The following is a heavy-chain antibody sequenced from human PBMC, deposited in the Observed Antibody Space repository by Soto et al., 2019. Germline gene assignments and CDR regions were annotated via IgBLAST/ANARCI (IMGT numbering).Heavy chain of an antibody. J-gene: IGHJ6*02. CDR2: IYYSGST. CDR1: GGSISSGGYY. D-gene: IGHD3-10*01. CDR3: ARTRITMVRGVMGYYGMDV. V-gene: IGHV4-31*03. Sequence: SETLSLTCTVSGGSISSGGYYWSWIRQHPGKGLEWIGYIYYSGSTYYNPSLKSRVTISVDTSKNQFSLKLSSVTAADTAVYYCARTRITMVRGVMGYYGMDVWGQGTTVTVS.